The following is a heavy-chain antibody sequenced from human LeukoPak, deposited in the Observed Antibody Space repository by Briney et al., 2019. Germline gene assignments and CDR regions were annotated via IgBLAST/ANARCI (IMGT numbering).Heavy chain of an antibody. V-gene: IGHV1-24*01. Sequence: ASVKVSSTLPEYTLTELHMYWVRQTPGKGLEWMGGFGPDDSETIYAQNFQGRVTMIEDTSTDTAYMQLSSLKSDDTAVYYCAADRKIVGTTGCYDFWGQGTLVTVSS. CDR3: AADRKIVGTTGCYDF. J-gene: IGHJ4*02. CDR1: EYTLTELH. CDR2: FGPDDSET. D-gene: IGHD1-1*01.